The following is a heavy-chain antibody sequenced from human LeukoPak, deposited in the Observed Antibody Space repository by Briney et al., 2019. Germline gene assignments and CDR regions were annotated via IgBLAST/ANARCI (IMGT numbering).Heavy chain of an antibody. CDR1: GFTFSSYA. CDR2: ISGSGGST. D-gene: IGHD2-8*01. V-gene: IGHV3-23*01. J-gene: IGHJ4*02. Sequence: PGGFLRLSCAASGFTFSSYAMSWVRQAPGKGLEWVSAISGSGGSTYYADSVKGRFTISRDNSKNTLYLQMNSLRAEDTAVYYCAKGGVYRPNYFDYWGQGTLVTVSS. CDR3: AKGGVYRPNYFDY.